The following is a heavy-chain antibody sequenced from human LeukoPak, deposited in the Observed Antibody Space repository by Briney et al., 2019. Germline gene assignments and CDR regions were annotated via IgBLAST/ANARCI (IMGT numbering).Heavy chain of an antibody. Sequence: GGFLRLSCAASGFTVSSNYMSWVRQAPGKGLEWVSVIYSGGSTYYADSVKGRFTISTDNSKNTLYLQMDSLRTEDTAVYYCAKDRSPFDNWGQGTLVTVSS. V-gene: IGHV3-53*01. CDR3: AKDRSPFDN. J-gene: IGHJ4*02. CDR1: GFTVSSNY. CDR2: IYSGGST.